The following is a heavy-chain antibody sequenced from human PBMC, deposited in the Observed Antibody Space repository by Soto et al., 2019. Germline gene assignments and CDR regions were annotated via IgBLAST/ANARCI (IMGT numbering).Heavy chain of an antibody. Sequence: PGGSLRLSCAASGFTFSSYPMTWVRQPPGKGLEWVSSITDTGIYTYYAESVKGRFTVSRDNSKSTLYLHMNSLRAEDTALYYCARDGVAAGNINFDYWGQGTLVTVSS. D-gene: IGHD6-19*01. J-gene: IGHJ4*03. CDR3: ARDGVAAGNINFDY. V-gene: IGHV3-23*01. CDR1: GFTFSSYP. CDR2: ITDTGIYT.